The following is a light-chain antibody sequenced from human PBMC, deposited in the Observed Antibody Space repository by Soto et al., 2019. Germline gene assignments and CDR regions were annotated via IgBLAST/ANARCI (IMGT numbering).Light chain of an antibody. Sequence: QSALTQPPSASGSPGQSVTISCTGTSSDVGGYNYVSWYQQHPGKAPKLMIYEVSKRPSGVPDRFSGSNSGSTASLTVSGLQAEDEADYYCSSYAGSKTLFGGGTKLTVL. CDR1: SSDVGGYNY. J-gene: IGLJ2*01. V-gene: IGLV2-8*01. CDR2: EVS. CDR3: SSYAGSKTL.